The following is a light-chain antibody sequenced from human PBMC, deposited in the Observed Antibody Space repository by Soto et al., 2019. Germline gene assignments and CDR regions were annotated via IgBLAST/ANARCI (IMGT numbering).Light chain of an antibody. CDR1: SSDVGGFNS. Sequence: QSALTQPASVSGSPGQSITISCTGTSSDVGGFNSVSRYQLRPGTAPKLILYDVVDRPSGVSYRFSGSKSGNTASLTISGLQAADEADYFCSSYTSTMTNVFGSGTKVTVL. CDR3: SSYTSTMTNV. J-gene: IGLJ1*01. CDR2: DVV. V-gene: IGLV2-14*03.